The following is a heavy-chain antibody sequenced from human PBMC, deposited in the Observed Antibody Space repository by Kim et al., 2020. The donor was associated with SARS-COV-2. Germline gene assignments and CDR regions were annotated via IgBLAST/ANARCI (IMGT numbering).Heavy chain of an antibody. CDR2: IKSKTDGGTT. J-gene: IGHJ6*02. Sequence: GGSLRLSCAASGFTFSNAWMSWVRQAPGKGLEWVGRIKSKTDGGTTDYAAPVKGRFTISRDDSKNTLYLQMNSLKTEDTAVYYCTTDPYYGSGSYYYYYYGMDVWGQGTTVTVSS. V-gene: IGHV3-15*01. D-gene: IGHD3-10*01. CDR1: GFTFSNAW. CDR3: TTDPYYGSGSYYYYYYGMDV.